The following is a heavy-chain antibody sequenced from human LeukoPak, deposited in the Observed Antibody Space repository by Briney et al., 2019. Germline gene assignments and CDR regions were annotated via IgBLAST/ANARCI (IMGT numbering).Heavy chain of an antibody. CDR2: TYYRSKWYN. V-gene: IGHV6-1*01. CDR1: GDSFSSNSAA. CDR3: AREVPPRYSGSKGGKWHFDY. J-gene: IGHJ4*02. D-gene: IGHD5-12*01. Sequence: SQTLSLTCAISGDSFSSNSAAWNWIRQSPSRGLEWLGRTYYRSKWYNDYAVSVESRITINPDTSKNQFSLQLNSVTPEDTAVYYCAREVPPRYSGSKGGKWHFDYWGQGTLVTVSS.